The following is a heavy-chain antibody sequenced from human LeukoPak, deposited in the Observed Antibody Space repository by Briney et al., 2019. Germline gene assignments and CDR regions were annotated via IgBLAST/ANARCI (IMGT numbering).Heavy chain of an antibody. CDR1: GFTFSSYA. Sequence: GRSLRLPCAASGFTFSSYAMHWVRQAPGKGLEWVAVISYDGSNKYYADSVKGRFTISRDNSKNTLYLQMNSLRAEDTAVYYCARDRGYSYGPFDYWGQGTLVTVSS. CDR3: ARDRGYSYGPFDY. CDR2: ISYDGSNK. J-gene: IGHJ4*02. D-gene: IGHD5-18*01. V-gene: IGHV3-30*04.